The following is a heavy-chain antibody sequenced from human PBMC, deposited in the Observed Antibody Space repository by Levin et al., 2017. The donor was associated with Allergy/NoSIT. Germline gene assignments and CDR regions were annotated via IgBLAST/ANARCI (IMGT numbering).Heavy chain of an antibody. D-gene: IGHD2-15*01. J-gene: IGHJ6*03. CDR2: IYVTGST. V-gene: IGHV4-61*02. Sequence: PSETLSLTCSVSGDSISRGFYYWSWIRQPAGEGLEWIGRIYVTGSTTYSPSLKSRATISLDRSKDQVSLKINSVTAADTAVYYCARDLEGVSCYKPYCYMDVWGKGTTVTVSS. CDR3: ARDLEGVSCYKPYCYMDV. CDR1: GDSISRGFYY.